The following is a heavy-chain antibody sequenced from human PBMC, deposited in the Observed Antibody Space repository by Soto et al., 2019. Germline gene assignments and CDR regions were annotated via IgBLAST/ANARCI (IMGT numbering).Heavy chain of an antibody. CDR1: GFTFSSYA. D-gene: IGHD6-19*01. J-gene: IGHJ4*02. CDR3: AKHGAEQWLVFEEKSGFYFDY. CDR2: ISGSGGST. Sequence: GGSLRLSCAASGFTFSSYAMSWVRQAPGKGLEWVSAISGSGGSTYYADSVKGRFTISRDNSKNTLYLQMNSLRAEDTAVYYCAKHGAEQWLVFEEKSGFYFDYWGQGTLVTVSS. V-gene: IGHV3-23*01.